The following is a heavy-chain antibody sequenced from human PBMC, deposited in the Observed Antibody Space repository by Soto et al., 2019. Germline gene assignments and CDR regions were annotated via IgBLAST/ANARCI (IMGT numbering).Heavy chain of an antibody. J-gene: IGHJ3*02. V-gene: IGHV2-70*04. CDR3: ARTRDGSYGPYAFDT. CDR2: IDWDDEK. CDR1: GFSLISSGTR. D-gene: IGHD6-19*01. Sequence: AXGPTLGNPTQTLPLTCTLSGFSLISSGTRVSWIRQPPGKALEWLARIDWDDEKFYSTSLKTRLTISKDTSKNQVVLTMTNMDPVDTATYYCARTRDGSYGPYAFDTWDQGTMVTVSS.